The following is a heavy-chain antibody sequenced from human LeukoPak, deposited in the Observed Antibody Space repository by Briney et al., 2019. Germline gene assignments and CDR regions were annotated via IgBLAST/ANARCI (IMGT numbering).Heavy chain of an antibody. CDR3: ARSGYDWFFDY. D-gene: IGHD5-12*01. V-gene: IGHV4-59*01. Sequence: SETLSLTCTVPGGSISSYYWSWIRQPPGKGLEWIGYIYYSGSTNYNPSLKSRVTISVDTSKNQFSLKLSSVTAADTAVYYCARSGYDWFFDYWGQGTLVTVSS. CDR1: GGSISSYY. J-gene: IGHJ4*02. CDR2: IYYSGST.